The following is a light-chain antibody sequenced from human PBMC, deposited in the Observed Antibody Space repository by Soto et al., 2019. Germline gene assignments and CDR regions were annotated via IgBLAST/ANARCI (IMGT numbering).Light chain of an antibody. CDR3: QQYGSSPWT. V-gene: IGKV3-20*01. J-gene: IGKJ1*01. CDR2: GAS. CDR1: QSVSSSY. Sequence: EIVLTQSPGTLSLSPGERATLSCRASQSVSSSYLAWYQQKPGQAPSPLIYGASSRAIGLPDRFSGSGSGTDFTLTISRLEPEDFAYYYCQQYGSSPWTFGQGTKVEIK.